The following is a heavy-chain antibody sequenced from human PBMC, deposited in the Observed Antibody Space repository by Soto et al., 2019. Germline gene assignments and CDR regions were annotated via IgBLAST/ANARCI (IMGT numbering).Heavy chain of an antibody. V-gene: IGHV3-23*01. CDR1: GFTFGRYA. D-gene: IGHD3-22*01. Sequence: GGSLRLSCAASGFTFGRYAMSWVRQAPGKGLEWVSGITNSGDDTYYADSVKGRFTVSRDNSKNTLYLQVNSLRAEDTAVYYCAKTTYFGSSGRYFDYWGQGTLVTVSS. CDR2: ITNSGDDT. CDR3: AKTTYFGSSGRYFDY. J-gene: IGHJ4*02.